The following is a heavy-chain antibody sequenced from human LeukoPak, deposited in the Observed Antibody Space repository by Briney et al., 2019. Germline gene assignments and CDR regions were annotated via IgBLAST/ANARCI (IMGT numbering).Heavy chain of an antibody. CDR2: IYYSGST. CDR3: ASVRGYCSGGSCYDYYFDY. V-gene: IGHV4-59*01. Sequence: PSETLSLTCTVSGGSISSYYWSWIRRPPGKGLEWIGYIYYSGSTNYNPSLKSRVTISVDTSKNQFSLKLSSVTAADTAVYYCASVRGYCSGGSCYDYYFDYWGQGTLVTVSS. J-gene: IGHJ4*02. D-gene: IGHD2-15*01. CDR1: GGSISSYY.